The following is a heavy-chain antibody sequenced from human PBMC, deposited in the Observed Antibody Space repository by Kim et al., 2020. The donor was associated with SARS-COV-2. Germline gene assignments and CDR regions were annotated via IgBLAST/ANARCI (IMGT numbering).Heavy chain of an antibody. CDR3: AERGYSSAWNFDS. D-gene: IGHD6-25*01. J-gene: IGHJ4*02. V-gene: IGHV3-23*01. Sequence: YADSVKGRFTSSRDNTTHTLYLKMSSLRAEDTALYYWAERGYSSAWNFDSWGRGTLVTVSS.